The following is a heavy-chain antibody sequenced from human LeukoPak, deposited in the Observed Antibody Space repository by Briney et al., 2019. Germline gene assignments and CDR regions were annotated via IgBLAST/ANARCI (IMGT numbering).Heavy chain of an antibody. Sequence: ASVKVSCKASGYTFTTSGISWVRQAPGQGLEWMGRLIPILGIANYAQKFQGRVTITADKSTSTAYMELSSLRSEDTAVYYCARDSSSSGWYGYWFDPWGQGTLVTVSS. V-gene: IGHV1-69*04. D-gene: IGHD6-19*01. CDR2: LIPILGIA. CDR1: GYTFTTSG. CDR3: ARDSSSSGWYGYWFDP. J-gene: IGHJ5*02.